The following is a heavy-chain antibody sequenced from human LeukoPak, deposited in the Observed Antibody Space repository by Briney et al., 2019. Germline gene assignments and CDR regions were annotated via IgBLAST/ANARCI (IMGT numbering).Heavy chain of an antibody. CDR1: GGSISSGGYY. J-gene: IGHJ5*02. CDR2: IYYSGST. D-gene: IGHD6-13*01. CDR3: ARGKQQLARKRNIWFDP. Sequence: PSQTLSLTCTVSGGSISSGGYYWSWIRQHPGKGLEWIGYIYYSGSTYYNPSLKSRVTISVDTSKNQFSLKLSSVTAADTAVYYCARGKQQLARKRNIWFDPWGQGTLVTVSS. V-gene: IGHV4-31*03.